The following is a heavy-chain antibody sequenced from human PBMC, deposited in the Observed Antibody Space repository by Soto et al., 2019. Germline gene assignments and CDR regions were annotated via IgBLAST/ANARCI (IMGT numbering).Heavy chain of an antibody. Sequence: GATLRLSCAASGFPFSTYAMHWVRQAPGTGQEWVSSIAGNGGSTYFADTAKGRFTISRDNSKNTLYLQMNSLRAEDTAVYYCVTGNSIYGDSGLDYWGQGTLVILSS. CDR2: IAGNGGST. J-gene: IGHJ4*02. CDR1: GFPFSTYA. V-gene: IGHV3-23*01. CDR3: VTGNSIYGDSGLDY. D-gene: IGHD4-17*01.